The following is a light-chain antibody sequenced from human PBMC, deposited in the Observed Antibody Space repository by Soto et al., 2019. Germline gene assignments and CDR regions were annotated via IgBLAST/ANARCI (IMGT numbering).Light chain of an antibody. CDR3: SSYAGSVV. CDR1: SSDVGGYNY. Sequence: QSVLTQPPSASGSPGQSVTISCTGTSSDVGGYNYVSWYQQHPGKAPKLMIYEVSKRPSGVPDRFSGSKSGNTASLTVSGIQAEDEADYYGSSYAGSVVFGGGTKLTVL. V-gene: IGLV2-8*01. CDR2: EVS. J-gene: IGLJ2*01.